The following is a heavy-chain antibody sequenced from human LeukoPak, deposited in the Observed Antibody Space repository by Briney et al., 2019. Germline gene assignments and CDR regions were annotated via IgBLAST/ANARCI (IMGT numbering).Heavy chain of an antibody. CDR3: ARELKTGELRGYFDC. D-gene: IGHD7-27*01. V-gene: IGHV4-31*01. J-gene: IGHJ4*02. CDR2: IYYSGST. Sequence: SQTLSLTCTVSGGSITSDFYYWSWIRQRPGKGLEWIGYIYYSGSTYYNPSLKSPIAISVDTSKNQFSLKLSSVTAADTAVYYCARELKTGELRGYFDCWGQGTLVTVSS. CDR1: GGSITSDFYY.